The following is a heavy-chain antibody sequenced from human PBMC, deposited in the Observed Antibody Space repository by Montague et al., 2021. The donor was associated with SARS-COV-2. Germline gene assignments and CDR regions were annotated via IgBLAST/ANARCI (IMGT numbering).Heavy chain of an antibody. V-gene: IGHV4-39*01. Sequence: SETLSLTCNVSGGSISSSTYYWGWIRQPPGKGLEWIGNLYNGGTTYYSPSLKSRVSISVDMSKNQFSLKLSSVTAADTAVYYCARLWDTVYYYYGMDVWGQGTTVTVSS. D-gene: IGHD1-26*01. J-gene: IGHJ6*02. CDR1: GGSISSSTYY. CDR3: ARLWDTVYYYYGMDV. CDR2: LYNGGTT.